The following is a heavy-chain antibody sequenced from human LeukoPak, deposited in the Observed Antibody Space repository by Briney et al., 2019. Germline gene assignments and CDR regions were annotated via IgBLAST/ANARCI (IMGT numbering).Heavy chain of an antibody. CDR2: ISSSSSYI. D-gene: IGHD3-10*01. CDR3: AKAMVRGVIPPYYYYMDV. Sequence: GGSLRLSCAASGFTFSSYSMNWVRQAPGKGLEWVSSISSSSSYIYYADSVKGRFTISRDNAKNSLYLLMNSLRAEDTAVYYCAKAMVRGVIPPYYYYMDVWGKGTTVTVSS. J-gene: IGHJ6*03. CDR1: GFTFSSYS. V-gene: IGHV3-21*01.